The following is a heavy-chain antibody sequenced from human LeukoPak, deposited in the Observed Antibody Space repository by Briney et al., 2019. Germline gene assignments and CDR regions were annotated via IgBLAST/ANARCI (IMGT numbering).Heavy chain of an antibody. J-gene: IGHJ4*02. Sequence: GSLRLSCAASGFTFSSYAMSWVRQAPGKGLEWVSAISGSGGSTYYADSVKGRFTISRDNSKNTLYLQMNSLRAEDTAVYYCAKSNYYDSSGYSLFDYWGQGTLVTVSS. D-gene: IGHD3-22*01. CDR3: AKSNYYDSSGYSLFDY. V-gene: IGHV3-23*01. CDR1: GFTFSSYA. CDR2: ISGSGGST.